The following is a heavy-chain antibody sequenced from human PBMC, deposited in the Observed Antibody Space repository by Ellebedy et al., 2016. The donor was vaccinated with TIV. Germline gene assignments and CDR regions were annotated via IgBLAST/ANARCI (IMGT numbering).Heavy chain of an antibody. CDR2: INTNTGSP. J-gene: IGHJ4*02. Sequence: AASVKVSCKASGYTFTKYAMNWVRQAPGQGLEWMGRINTNTGSPTYAQGFAGRFVFSLDTSVSTAYLQITSLKAEDTAMFYCASEDFDFWGQGTLVTVSS. CDR1: GYTFTKYA. CDR3: ASEDFDF. V-gene: IGHV7-4-1*02.